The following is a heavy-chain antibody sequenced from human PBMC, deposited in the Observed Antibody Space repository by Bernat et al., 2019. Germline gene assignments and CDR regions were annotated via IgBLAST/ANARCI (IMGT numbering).Heavy chain of an antibody. V-gene: IGHV1-3*01. CDR3: ARGPTNYYYYMDV. CDR2: INAGTGNT. J-gene: IGHJ6*03. Sequence: QVQLVQSGAEVKKPGASVKVSCKPSGYTFTSYPMHWVRQAPGQRLEWMGWINAGTGNTKYSQKFQGRVTITRDTSASTADMELSSLGSEDTAVYYCARGPTNYYYYMDVWGTGTAVTVSS. CDR1: GYTFTSYP.